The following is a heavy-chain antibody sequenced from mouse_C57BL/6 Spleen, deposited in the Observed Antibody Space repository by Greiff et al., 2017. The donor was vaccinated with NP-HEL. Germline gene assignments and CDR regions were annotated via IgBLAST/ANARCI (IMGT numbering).Heavy chain of an antibody. J-gene: IGHJ3*01. CDR1: GFNIKDDY. CDR3: TTEEGAGFAY. CDR2: IDPENGDT. V-gene: IGHV14-4*01. D-gene: IGHD3-3*01. Sequence: EVQLQQSGAELVRPGASVKLSCTASGFNIKDDYMHWVKQRPEQGLEWIGWIDPENGDTEYASKFQGKATITADTSSNTAYLQLSSLTSEDTAVYYCTTEEGAGFAYWGQGTLVTVSA.